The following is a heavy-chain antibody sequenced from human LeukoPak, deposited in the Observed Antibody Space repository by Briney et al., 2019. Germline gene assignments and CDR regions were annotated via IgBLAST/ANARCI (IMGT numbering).Heavy chain of an antibody. Sequence: GGSLRLSCAASGFTFSSYSMTWVRQAPGKGLEWVSSISSISSYIYYADSLKGRFTISRDNAKNSLYLKMNSLRAEDTAVYYCAREGGHYDFWSGYYPYNWFDPWGQGTLVTVSS. V-gene: IGHV3-21*01. D-gene: IGHD3-3*01. CDR3: AREGGHYDFWSGYYPYNWFDP. CDR1: GFTFSSYS. CDR2: ISSISSYI. J-gene: IGHJ5*02.